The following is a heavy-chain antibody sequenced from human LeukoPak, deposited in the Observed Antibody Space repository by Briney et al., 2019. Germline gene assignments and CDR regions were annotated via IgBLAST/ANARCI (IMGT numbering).Heavy chain of an antibody. CDR1: GGSISSGGYS. D-gene: IGHD3-22*01. J-gene: IGHJ4*02. CDR2: IYYSGST. CDR3: ARDRATYYYDSSGYD. V-gene: IGHV4-30-4*07. Sequence: SQTLSLTCAVSGGSISSGGYSWSWIRQPPGTGLEWIGYIYYSGSTYYNPSLKSRVTISVDTSKNQFSLKLSSVTAADTAVYYCARDRATYYYDSSGYDWGQGTLVTVSS.